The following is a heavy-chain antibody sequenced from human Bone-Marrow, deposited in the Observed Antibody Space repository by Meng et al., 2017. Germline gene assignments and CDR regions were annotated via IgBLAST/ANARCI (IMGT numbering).Heavy chain of an antibody. CDR1: GGSISSISYY. D-gene: IGHD4-17*01. Sequence: SETLSLTCTVSGGSISSISYYWGWIRQPPGKGLEWIGSIYYSGSTYYNPSLKSRVTISVDTSKNQFSLKLSSVTAADTAVYYCARGQTKIYGDYAFDYWGQGTLVTVSS. CDR2: IYYSGST. CDR3: ARGQTKIYGDYAFDY. V-gene: IGHV4-39*07. J-gene: IGHJ4*02.